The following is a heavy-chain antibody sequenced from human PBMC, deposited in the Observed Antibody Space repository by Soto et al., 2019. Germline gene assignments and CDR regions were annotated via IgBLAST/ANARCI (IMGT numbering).Heavy chain of an antibody. V-gene: IGHV3-23*01. J-gene: IGHJ4*02. CDR2: INGGGGST. D-gene: IGHD2-15*01. CDR1: GFTFSSYA. CDR3: AKDAMTNCYSCYFDY. Sequence: GSLRLSCAASGFTFSSYAMTWVRQAPGKGLEWVSAINGGGGSTYYADSVKGRFTISRDNSMNTLYLQMNSLRAEDTAVYYCAKDAMTNCYSCYFDYWGQGTQVTVSS.